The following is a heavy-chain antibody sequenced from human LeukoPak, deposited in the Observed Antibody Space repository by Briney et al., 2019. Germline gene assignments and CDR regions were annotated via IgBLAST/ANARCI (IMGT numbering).Heavy chain of an antibody. CDR2: MNPNSGNT. Sequence: ASVKVSCKASGYTFTRYDINWVRQATGQGLEWMGWMNPNSGNTGYAQKFQGRVTITRNTSISTAYMELSSLRSEDTAVYYCARVAYDSSGSKVDYWGQGTLVTVSS. CDR3: ARVAYDSSGSKVDY. V-gene: IGHV1-8*03. D-gene: IGHD3-22*01. CDR1: GYTFTRYD. J-gene: IGHJ4*02.